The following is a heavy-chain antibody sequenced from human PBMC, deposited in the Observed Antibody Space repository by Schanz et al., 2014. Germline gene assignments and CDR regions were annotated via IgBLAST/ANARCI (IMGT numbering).Heavy chain of an antibody. D-gene: IGHD4-17*01. Sequence: QVQLVQSGAEVQKPGSSMKVSCKASGGTFNSYTINWVRQAPGQGLEWMGRIIPILGIANYAQKFQGRVTITADRTTSTAYMELSSLGYEDAAVYYCARGYGDSRSDFWGQGTLVTVSS. CDR3: ARGYGDSRSDF. CDR1: GGTFNSYT. J-gene: IGHJ4*02. V-gene: IGHV1-69*02. CDR2: IIPILGIA.